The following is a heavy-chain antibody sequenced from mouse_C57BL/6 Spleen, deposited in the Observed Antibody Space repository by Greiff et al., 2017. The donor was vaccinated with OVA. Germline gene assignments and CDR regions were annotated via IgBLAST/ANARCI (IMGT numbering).Heavy chain of an antibody. J-gene: IGHJ2*01. D-gene: IGHD1-1*01. CDR1: GFSLSTSGMG. CDR2: IYWDDDK. Sequence: QVTLKVSGPGILQSSQTLSLTCSFSGFSLSTSGMGVSWIRHPSGKGLEWLAHIYWDDDKRYNPSLKSRLTIFKDTSRNQVFFKITSVATADTTTYYCARRPNSSGSSPYYFDYWGQGTTLTVSS. CDR3: ARRPNSSGSSPYYFDY. V-gene: IGHV8-12*01.